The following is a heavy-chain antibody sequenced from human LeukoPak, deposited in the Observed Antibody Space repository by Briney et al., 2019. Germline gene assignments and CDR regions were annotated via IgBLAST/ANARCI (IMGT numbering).Heavy chain of an antibody. V-gene: IGHV3-7*04. D-gene: IGHD3-22*01. J-gene: IGHJ4*02. CDR1: GFTFSNYW. CDR2: IEQDGSEK. CDR3: ARGSAYIVY. Sequence: GGSLRLSCAASGFTFSNYWMSWVRQAPGKGLEWVANIEQDGSEKYYVDSVKGRFTISRDNAKNSLYLQMNALRAEDTAVYYCARGSAYIVYWGQGTLVTVSS.